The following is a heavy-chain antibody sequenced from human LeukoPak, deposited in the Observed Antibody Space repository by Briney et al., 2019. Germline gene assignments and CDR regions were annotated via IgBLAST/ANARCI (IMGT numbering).Heavy chain of an antibody. Sequence: SGGSLRLSCAASGFTFSSYSMNWVRQAPGKGLEWVSSISSSSSYIYYADSVKGRFTISRDNAKNSLYLQMNSLRAEDTAVYYCARGPRAFDAFDIWGQGTMVTVSS. CDR2: ISSSSSYI. V-gene: IGHV3-21*01. J-gene: IGHJ3*02. CDR3: ARGPRAFDAFDI. CDR1: GFTFSSYS.